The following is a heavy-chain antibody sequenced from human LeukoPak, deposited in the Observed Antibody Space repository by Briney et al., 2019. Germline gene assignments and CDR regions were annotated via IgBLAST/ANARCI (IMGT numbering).Heavy chain of an antibody. J-gene: IGHJ6*02. CDR2: ISYDGSNK. CDR3: ARDDPSVQWLVPRNYYGMDV. CDR1: GFTFYTYA. V-gene: IGHV3-30-3*01. D-gene: IGHD6-19*01. Sequence: PGGSLRLSCAASGFTFYTYAIHWVRQAPGKGLEWVSVISYDGSNKYYADSVKGRFTISRDNSKNTLYLQMNSLRADDTAVYYCARDDPSVQWLVPRNYYGMDVWGQGTTVTVSS.